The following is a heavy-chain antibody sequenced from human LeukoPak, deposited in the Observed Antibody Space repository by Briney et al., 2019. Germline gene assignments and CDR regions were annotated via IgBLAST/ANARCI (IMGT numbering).Heavy chain of an antibody. Sequence: SVKVSCKASGGTINSYAISWVRQAPGQGLEWMGRIIPIFGTTNYAQKFQGRVTIITDESTSTAYMELSSLRSEDTAVYYCAGTSGSYYLFSLDYWGQGTLVTVSS. CDR3: AGTSGSYYLFSLDY. D-gene: IGHD1-26*01. V-gene: IGHV1-69*05. J-gene: IGHJ4*02. CDR1: GGTINSYA. CDR2: IIPIFGTT.